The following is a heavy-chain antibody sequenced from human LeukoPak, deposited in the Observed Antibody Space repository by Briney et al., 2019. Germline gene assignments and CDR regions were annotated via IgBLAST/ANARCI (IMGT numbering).Heavy chain of an antibody. CDR1: RFTSRRYW. Sequence: GGSLSLSCALSRFTSRRYWMHWVRQTPGGGVGWGSCISADGSVTRYARSVKVRSTISRDHTNSTLYLPSPRLRAEDTAVYYCATAGGDGSRMGFDPWGQGTLVTVYS. CDR3: ATAGGDGSRMGFDP. V-gene: IGHV3-74*01. D-gene: IGHD2-15*01. J-gene: IGHJ5*02. CDR2: ISADGSVT.